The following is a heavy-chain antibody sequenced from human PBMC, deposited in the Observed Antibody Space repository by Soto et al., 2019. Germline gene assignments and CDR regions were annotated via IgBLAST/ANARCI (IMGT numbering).Heavy chain of an antibody. D-gene: IGHD6-13*01. J-gene: IGHJ4*02. CDR3: ARDSSWYDY. CDR1: GFTFSSYS. Sequence: EVQLVESGGGLVKPGGSLRLSCAASGFTFSSYSMNWVRQAPGKGLEWVSSISSSSSYIYYADSLKGRFTISRDNAKNSWYLQMNSLRAEDTAVYYCARDSSWYDYWGQGTLVTVSS. CDR2: ISSSSSYI. V-gene: IGHV3-21*01.